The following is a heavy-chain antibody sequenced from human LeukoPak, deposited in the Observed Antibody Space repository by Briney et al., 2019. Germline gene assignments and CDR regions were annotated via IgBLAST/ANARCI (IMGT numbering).Heavy chain of an antibody. Sequence: PGGSLRLSCAASGFTFSSCEMNWVRQAPGKGLEWLSYIGSSGSSIYYADSVKGRFTISRDNSKNTLYLQMNSLRAEDTAVYYCARERSSWHTYGMDVWGQGTTVTVSS. D-gene: IGHD6-13*01. V-gene: IGHV3-48*03. CDR2: IGSSGSSI. J-gene: IGHJ6*02. CDR3: ARERSSWHTYGMDV. CDR1: GFTFSSCE.